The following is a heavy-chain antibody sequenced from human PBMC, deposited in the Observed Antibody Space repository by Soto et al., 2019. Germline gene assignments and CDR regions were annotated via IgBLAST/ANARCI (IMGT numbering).Heavy chain of an antibody. CDR1: GYTFTSYG. CDR3: ARDPPLGKDGEGPYYFDY. CDR2: ISAYNGNT. V-gene: IGHV1-18*01. Sequence: GASVKVSCKASGYTFTSYGISWVRQAPGQGLEWMGWISAYNGNTNYAQKLQGRVTMTTDTSTSTAYMELRSLRSDDTAVYYCARDPPLGKDGEGPYYFDYWGQGTLVTVSS. D-gene: IGHD7-27*01. J-gene: IGHJ4*02.